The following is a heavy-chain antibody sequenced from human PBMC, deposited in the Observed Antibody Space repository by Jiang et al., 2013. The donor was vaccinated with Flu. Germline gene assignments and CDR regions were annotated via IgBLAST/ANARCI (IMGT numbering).Heavy chain of an antibody. V-gene: IGHV3-9*01. CDR3: AKDTVGYGDYYFDY. CDR1: GFTFDDYA. J-gene: IGHJ4*02. D-gene: IGHD4-17*01. Sequence: RLSCAASGFTFDDYAMHWVRQAPGKGLEWVSGISWNSGSIGYADSVKGRFTISRDNAKNSLYLQMNSLRAEDTALYYCAKDTVGYGDYYFDYWGQGTLVTVSS. CDR2: ISWNSGSI.